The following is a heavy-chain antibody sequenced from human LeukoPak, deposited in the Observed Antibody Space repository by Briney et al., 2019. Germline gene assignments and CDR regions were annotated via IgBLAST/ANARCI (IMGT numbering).Heavy chain of an antibody. CDR2: IWYGGSNK. D-gene: IGHD3-16*01. V-gene: IGHV3-33*01. CDR3: AGGDLRLGELLDY. Sequence: GGSLRLSCAASGFTFSSYGMHWVRQAPGKGLEWVAVIWYGGSNKYYADSVKGRFTISRDNSKNTLYLQMNSLRAEDTAVYYCAGGDLRLGELLDYWGQGTLVTVSS. J-gene: IGHJ4*02. CDR1: GFTFSSYG.